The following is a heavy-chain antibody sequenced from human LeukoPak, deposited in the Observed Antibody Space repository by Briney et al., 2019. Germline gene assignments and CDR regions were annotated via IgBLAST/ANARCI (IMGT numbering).Heavy chain of an antibody. Sequence: GGSLRLSCAASGFTFSSYSMNWVRQAPGKGREWVAFIRYDGSNKYYADSVKGRFTISRDNSKNTLYLQMNSLRAQDTAVYYCANAYYYDSSGYDYWGQGTLVTVSS. CDR3: ANAYYYDSSGYDY. CDR2: IRYDGSNK. CDR1: GFTFSSYS. J-gene: IGHJ4*02. V-gene: IGHV3-30*02. D-gene: IGHD3-22*01.